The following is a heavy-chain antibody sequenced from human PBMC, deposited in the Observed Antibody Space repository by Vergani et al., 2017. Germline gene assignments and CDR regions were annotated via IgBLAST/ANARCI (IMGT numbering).Heavy chain of an antibody. J-gene: IGHJ6*03. CDR1: DFSTTGQY. D-gene: IGHD6-13*01. CDR3: ARHKEQLVPGNYYYYYYMDV. CDR2: IYYSERV. V-gene: IGHV4-59*08. Sequence: QVQLQESGPGLVKPSETLSLTCTVSDFSTTGQYWTWIRQPPGMGLEWIGNIYYSERVDYNPSLKSRVTISIDMSRSQFSLMLSSVTAADTAVYYCARHKEQLVPGNYYYYYYMDVWGKGTTVTVSS.